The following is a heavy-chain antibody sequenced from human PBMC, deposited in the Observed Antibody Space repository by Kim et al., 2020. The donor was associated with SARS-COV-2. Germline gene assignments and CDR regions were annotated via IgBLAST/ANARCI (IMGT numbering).Heavy chain of an antibody. CDR2: ISYDGSNK. V-gene: IGHV3-30*18. J-gene: IGHJ6*02. Sequence: GGSLRLSCAASGFTFSSYGMHWVRQAPGKGLEWVALISYDGSNKDYADSVKGRFTISRDNSKNTLYLQMNSLRAEDTAVYYCAKDSATNYYYYGMDVWGQGTTVTVSS. CDR3: AKDSATNYYYYGMDV. D-gene: IGHD5-12*01. CDR1: GFTFSSYG.